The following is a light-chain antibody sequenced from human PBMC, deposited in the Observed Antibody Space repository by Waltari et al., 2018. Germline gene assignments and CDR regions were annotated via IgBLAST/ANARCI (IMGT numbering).Light chain of an antibody. CDR3: QSADSSERWV. V-gene: IGLV3-25*03. CDR1: AFPKQF. CDR2: KDT. J-gene: IGLJ3*02. Sequence: SYDLTQPASVSVSPGQTARITSAGAAFPKQFDYWYQKKPGQAPVLKIYKDTERPTGIPERFSGSTSGTTVTLTITGVLAEDEAQYDCQSADSSERWVFGGGTKLTVL.